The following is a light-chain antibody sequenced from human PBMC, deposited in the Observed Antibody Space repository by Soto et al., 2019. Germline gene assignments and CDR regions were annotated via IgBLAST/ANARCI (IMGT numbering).Light chain of an antibody. Sequence: DIQMTQSPSSLSASVGGRVTITCRASQNIVNYLNWYQQKPGKAPDLLISAASTLQSGVPSRFTGSGSGTVFTLTITSLQPDDFATYYCQQSYSGRTFGQGTKVDIK. CDR2: AAS. CDR1: QNIVNY. CDR3: QQSYSGRT. V-gene: IGKV1-39*01. J-gene: IGKJ1*01.